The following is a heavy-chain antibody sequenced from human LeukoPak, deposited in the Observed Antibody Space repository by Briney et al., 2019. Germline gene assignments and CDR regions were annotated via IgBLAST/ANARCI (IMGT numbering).Heavy chain of an antibody. Sequence: ASVKVSFKASGYTFSGYYMHWLRQAPGQGLEWMGWINPNGGVTNYAQKFQGRVTMTRDTSISTAYMELSRLRSDDTAVYYCARDLGVGASYFDYWGQGTLVTVSS. CDR3: ARDLGVGASYFDY. D-gene: IGHD1-26*01. V-gene: IGHV1-2*02. CDR2: INPNGGVT. J-gene: IGHJ4*02. CDR1: GYTFSGYY.